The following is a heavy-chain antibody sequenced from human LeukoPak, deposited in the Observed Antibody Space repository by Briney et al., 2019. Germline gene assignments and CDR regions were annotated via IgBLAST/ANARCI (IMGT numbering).Heavy chain of an antibody. J-gene: IGHJ4*02. Sequence: SVKVSCKASGGTFSSYAISWVRQAPGQGLEWMGGIIPIFGTANYAQKLQGRVTITADESTSTAYMELSSLRSEDTAVYYCARAEYYYDSSGDYWGQGTLVTVSS. CDR2: IIPIFGTA. CDR3: ARAEYYYDSSGDY. CDR1: GGTFSSYA. V-gene: IGHV1-69*13. D-gene: IGHD3-22*01.